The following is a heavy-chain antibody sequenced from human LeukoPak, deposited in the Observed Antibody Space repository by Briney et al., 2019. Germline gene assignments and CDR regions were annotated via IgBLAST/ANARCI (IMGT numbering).Heavy chain of an antibody. V-gene: IGHV4-59*08. D-gene: IGHD5-12*01. CDR3: ARHLYSSYAGPYAFDI. CDR1: GGSISSYY. J-gene: IGHJ3*02. Sequence: ASETLSLTCTVSGGSISSYYWSWIRQPPGKGLEWIGYIYYSGITKYNPSLKSRVSISVDTSKNQFSLNLSSMTAADAAVYYCARHLYSSYAGPYAFDIWGQGTLVTVSS. CDR2: IYYSGIT.